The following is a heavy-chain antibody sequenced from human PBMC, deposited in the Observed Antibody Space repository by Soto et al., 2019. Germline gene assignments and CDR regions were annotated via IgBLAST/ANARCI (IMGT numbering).Heavy chain of an antibody. CDR2: ISSNGGST. V-gene: IGHV3-64D*06. CDR1: GFTFSSYA. J-gene: IGHJ4*02. CDR3: VKMYYYGSGSYPN. D-gene: IGHD3-10*01. Sequence: QPGGSLRLSCSASGFTFSSYAMHWVRQAPGKGLEYVSAISSNGGSTYYADSVKGRFTISRDNSKNTLYLQMSSLRAEDTAVYYCVKMYYYGSGSYPNWGQGTLVTVSS.